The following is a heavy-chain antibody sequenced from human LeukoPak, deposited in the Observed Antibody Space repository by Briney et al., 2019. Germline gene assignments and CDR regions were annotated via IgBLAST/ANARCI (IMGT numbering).Heavy chain of an antibody. D-gene: IGHD6-19*01. Sequence: GGSLSFSCAASGFTFSSYAMSWLRQAPGKGLEWMSAISGGGGSTYYADSVKGRFTISRDNCKTTLYLQRHSLSAEAAAEYSCAKYVAPFGSSCWFINWFDPWGQGTLVTVSS. CDR1: GFTFSSYA. J-gene: IGHJ5*02. V-gene: IGHV3-23*01. CDR3: AKYVAPFGSSCWFINWFDP. CDR2: ISGGGGST.